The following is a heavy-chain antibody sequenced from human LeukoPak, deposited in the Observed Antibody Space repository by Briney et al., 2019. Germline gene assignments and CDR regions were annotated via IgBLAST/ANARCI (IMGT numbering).Heavy chain of an antibody. V-gene: IGHV1-8*01. CDR2: MNPNSGNT. Sequence: ASVKVSCKASGYTFTSYDINWVRQATGQGLEWMGWMNPNSGNTDYAQKFQGRVTMTRNTSISTAYMELSSLRSEDTAVYYCAREPRSSWYDYYYYYMDVWGKGTTVTVSS. J-gene: IGHJ6*03. CDR1: GYTFTSYD. D-gene: IGHD6-13*01. CDR3: AREPRSSWYDYYYYYMDV.